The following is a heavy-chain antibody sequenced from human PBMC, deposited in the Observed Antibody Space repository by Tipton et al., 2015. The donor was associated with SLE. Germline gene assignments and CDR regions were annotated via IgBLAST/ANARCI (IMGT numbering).Heavy chain of an antibody. D-gene: IGHD3/OR15-3a*01. CDR3: TRDVEFSTVSIFGLVP. Sequence: TLSLTCTVSGYSISSGYYWGWIRQPPGKGLEWIMSTHHSGNTYYSPSLKSRMTISVDTSKNQFFLNLTTVTDADTAIYYCTRDVEFSTVSIFGLVPWGQGLQVTVSS. CDR2: THHSGNT. J-gene: IGHJ4*02. V-gene: IGHV4-38-2*02. CDR1: GYSISSGYY.